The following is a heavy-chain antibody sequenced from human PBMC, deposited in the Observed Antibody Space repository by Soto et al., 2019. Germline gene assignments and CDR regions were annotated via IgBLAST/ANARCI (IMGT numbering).Heavy chain of an antibody. V-gene: IGHV4-39*07. CDR3: ARGNGESYCSGGSCQNWFDP. CDR1: GGSISSSSYY. J-gene: IGHJ5*02. D-gene: IGHD2-15*01. CDR2: IYYSGST. Sequence: SETLSLTCTVSGGSISSSSYYWGWIRQPPGKGLEWIGSIYYSGSTYYNPSLKSRVTISVDTSKNQFSLKLSSVTAADTAVYYCARGNGESYCSGGSCQNWFDPWGQGTLVTVSS.